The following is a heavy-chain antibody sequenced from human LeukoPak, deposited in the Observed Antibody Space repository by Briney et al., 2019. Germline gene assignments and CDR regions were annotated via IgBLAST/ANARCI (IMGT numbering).Heavy chain of an antibody. D-gene: IGHD1-26*01. CDR1: GGSISSYY. V-gene: IGHV4-59*01. CDR3: ARDRGGATPFDAFDI. CDR2: IYYSGST. Sequence: PSETLSLTCTVSGGSISSYYWSWIRQPPGKGLEWIGYIYYSGSTNYNPSLKSRVTISVDTSKNQFSLKLSSVTAADTAVYYCARDRGGATPFDAFDIWGQGTMVTVSS. J-gene: IGHJ3*02.